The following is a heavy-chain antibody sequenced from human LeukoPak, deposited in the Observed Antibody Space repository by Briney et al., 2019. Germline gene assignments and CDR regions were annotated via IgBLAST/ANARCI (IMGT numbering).Heavy chain of an antibody. CDR2: ISGSSSSSV. Sequence: GGSLRLSCVASGFTFTTYWMNWVRQAPGKGLEWVSYISGSSSSSVSYADSVKGRFTISRDNAKNALYLQMNSLREEDTAVYYCAQKGGADIWGRGTLVTVSS. CDR3: AQKGGADI. J-gene: IGHJ4*02. CDR1: GFTFTTYW. D-gene: IGHD2-15*01. V-gene: IGHV3-48*02.